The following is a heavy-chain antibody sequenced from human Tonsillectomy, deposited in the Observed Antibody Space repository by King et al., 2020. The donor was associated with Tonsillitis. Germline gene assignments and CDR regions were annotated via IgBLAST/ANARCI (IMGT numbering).Heavy chain of an antibody. V-gene: IGHV3-9*01. CDR3: AKGDHYDFLTGSSEED. J-gene: IGHJ4*02. D-gene: IGHD3-9*01. Sequence: EVQLVESGGGLVQPGGSLRLSCATSGFIFDDYAMHWVRQAPGKGLEWVSSISWNSNNIGYADSVKGRFTISRDNAKNFLYLQMNSLRAEDTALYYCAKGDHYDFLTGSSEEDWGQGTLVTVSS. CDR2: ISWNSNNI. CDR1: GFIFDDYA.